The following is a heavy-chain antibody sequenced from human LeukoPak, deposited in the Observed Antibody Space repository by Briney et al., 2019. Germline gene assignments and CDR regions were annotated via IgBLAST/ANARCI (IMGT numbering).Heavy chain of an antibody. CDR1: GFTFSSYA. D-gene: IGHD6-13*01. Sequence: GGSLRLSCAASGFTFSSYAMSWVRQAPGKGLECISGFSGSGGSTYYADSVKGRFTISRDNSKNTLYLQMNSLRAEDTAVYYCAREGSSWYGGGYYFDYWGQGTLVTVSS. CDR3: AREGSSWYGGGYYFDY. J-gene: IGHJ4*02. CDR2: FSGSGGST. V-gene: IGHV3-23*01.